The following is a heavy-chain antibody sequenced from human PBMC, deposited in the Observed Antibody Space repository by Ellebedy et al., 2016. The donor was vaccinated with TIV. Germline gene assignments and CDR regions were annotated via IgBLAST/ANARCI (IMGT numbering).Heavy chain of an antibody. CDR2: IKSKTDGGTT. CDR1: GFTFSNAW. CDR3: TTGDWGYCSSTSCYEGRAYYYYGMDV. J-gene: IGHJ6*02. V-gene: IGHV3-15*01. Sequence: GGSLRLSXAASGFTFSNAWMSWVRQAPGKGLEWVGRIKSKTDGGTTDYAAPVKGRFTISRDDSKNTLYLQMNSLKTEDTAVYYCTTGDWGYCSSTSCYEGRAYYYYGMDVWGQGTTVTVSS. D-gene: IGHD2-2*01.